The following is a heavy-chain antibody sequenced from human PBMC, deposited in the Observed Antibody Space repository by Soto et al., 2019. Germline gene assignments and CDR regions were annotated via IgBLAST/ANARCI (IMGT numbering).Heavy chain of an antibody. D-gene: IGHD1-7*01. J-gene: IGHJ4*02. CDR3: AHFYNWDYRGPFDY. V-gene: IGHV2-5*02. CDR1: GFSLSTSGVG. Sequence: QITLKESGPTLVKPTQTLTLTCTFSGFSLSTSGVGVGWVRLPPGKALEWLALIYWDDRKRYSPSLKSRVTITKDTSKNQVVLTMTNMDPVDTATYYCAHFYNWDYRGPFDYWGLGTLVTVSS. CDR2: IYWDDRK.